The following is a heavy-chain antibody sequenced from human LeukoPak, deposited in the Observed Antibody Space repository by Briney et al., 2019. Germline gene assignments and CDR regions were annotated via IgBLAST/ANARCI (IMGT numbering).Heavy chain of an antibody. CDR3: AAGDSYYYDSSGYYPPDY. D-gene: IGHD3-22*01. Sequence: AASVKGSCKASGFTFTSSAMQWVRQARGQRLEWIGWIVVGSGNTNYAQKFQEIVTITRDLSKSTAYMALSSLRSEHTAAYYCAAGDSYYYDSSGYYPPDYWGQGTLVTVSS. V-gene: IGHV1-58*02. J-gene: IGHJ4*02. CDR1: GFTFTSSA. CDR2: IVVGSGNT.